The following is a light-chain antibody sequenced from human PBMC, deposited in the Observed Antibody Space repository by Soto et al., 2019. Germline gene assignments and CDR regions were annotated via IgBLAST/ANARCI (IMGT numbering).Light chain of an antibody. CDR3: QTWGTGIWV. CDR2: LNSDGSH. J-gene: IGLJ3*02. V-gene: IGLV4-69*01. CDR1: SGHSSYA. Sequence: QLVLTQSPSASASLGASVKLTCTLSSGHSSYAIAWHQQQPEKGPRYLMRLNSDGSHTKGDGTPDRFSGSSSGAERYLTISSLQSEDEADYYCQTWGTGIWVFGGGTKLTVL.